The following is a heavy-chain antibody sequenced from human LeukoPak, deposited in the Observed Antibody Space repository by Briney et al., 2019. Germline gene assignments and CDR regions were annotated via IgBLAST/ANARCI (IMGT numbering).Heavy chain of an antibody. D-gene: IGHD2-15*01. J-gene: IGHJ4*02. CDR2: IYYSGST. V-gene: IGHV4-31*03. CDR3: ARVARYSRAWTFDY. CDR1: GGSISSGGYY. Sequence: SETLSLTCTVSGGSISSGGYYWSWIRQHPGRGLEWIGYIYYSGSTYYNPSLKSRVTISVDTSKNQFSLKLSSVTAADTAVYYCARVARYSRAWTFDYWGQGTLVTVSS.